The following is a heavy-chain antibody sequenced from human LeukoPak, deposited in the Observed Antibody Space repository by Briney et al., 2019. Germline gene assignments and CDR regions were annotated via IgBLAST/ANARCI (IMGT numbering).Heavy chain of an antibody. J-gene: IGHJ4*02. CDR3: AKDLLVGIAAAVADY. CDR2: ICANDGNT. Sequence: GGSLRLSCAASGLTFRNYAMSWVRQAPGKGLEWVSVICANDGNTYYADAVKGRFTISRDNSKNTLCLQMNSLRAEDTAVYYCAKDLLVGIAAAVADYWGQGTLVTVSS. CDR1: GLTFRNYA. D-gene: IGHD6-13*01. V-gene: IGHV3-23*01.